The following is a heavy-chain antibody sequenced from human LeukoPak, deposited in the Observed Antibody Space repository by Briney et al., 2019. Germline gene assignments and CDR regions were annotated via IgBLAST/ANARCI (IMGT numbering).Heavy chain of an antibody. CDR3: ARGGVGSSSI. V-gene: IGHV3-21*01. J-gene: IGHJ4*02. Sequence: GGSLRLSCAASGFTFSSYSMNWVRPAPGKGLEWVSSISSSSSYIYYADSVKGRFTISRDNAKHSLYLQMNSLRAEDTAVYYCARGGVGSSSIWGQGTLVTVSS. CDR1: GFTFSSYS. CDR2: ISSSSSYI. D-gene: IGHD6-6*01.